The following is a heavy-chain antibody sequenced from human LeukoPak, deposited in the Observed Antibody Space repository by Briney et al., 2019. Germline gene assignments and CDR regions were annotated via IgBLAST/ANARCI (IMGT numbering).Heavy chain of an antibody. J-gene: IGHJ4*02. V-gene: IGHV1-2*02. CDR2: INPNSGGT. D-gene: IGHD6-19*01. CDR1: GDTFTGYY. CDR3: AREGGGYSSGSYYFDY. Sequence: ASVKVSCKASGDTFTGYYMHWVRQAPGQGLEWMGWINPNSGGTNYAQKFQGRVTMARDTSISTAYMELSGLRSDDTAVYYCAREGGGYSSGSYYFDYWGQGTLVTVSS.